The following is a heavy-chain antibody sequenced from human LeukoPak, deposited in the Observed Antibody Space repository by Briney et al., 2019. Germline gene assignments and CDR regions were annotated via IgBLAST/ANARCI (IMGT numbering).Heavy chain of an antibody. CDR2: ITGRGETK. D-gene: IGHD5-18*01. J-gene: IGHJ4*02. Sequence: GGSLRLSCAASGFTFSNYGMNWVRLVPGKGLEWVSGITGRGETKYYADSVKGRFTISRDNSKNTLYLQINSLRAEDTAVYYCAQDRAWIQFLYWGQGTLVTVS. V-gene: IGHV3-23*01. CDR1: GFTFSNYG. CDR3: AQDRAWIQFLY.